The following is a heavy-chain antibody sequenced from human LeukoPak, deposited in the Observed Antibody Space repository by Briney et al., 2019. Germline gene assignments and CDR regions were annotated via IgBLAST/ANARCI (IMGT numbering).Heavy chain of an antibody. CDR3: ARAGSGSGWYFDY. CDR1: GYDFTSVG. Sequence: AAVKVSCKASGYDFTSVGITWVRRAPGQGLEWMGWISPYNGNTRYAQKFQGRVAMTTDTSTTTAYMELRGLRFNDTAVYYCARAGSGSGWYFDYWGQGTLVTVSS. V-gene: IGHV1-18*01. CDR2: ISPYNGNT. D-gene: IGHD6-19*01. J-gene: IGHJ4*02.